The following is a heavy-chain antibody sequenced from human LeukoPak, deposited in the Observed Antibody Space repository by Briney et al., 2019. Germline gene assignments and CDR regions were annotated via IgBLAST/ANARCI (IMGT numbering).Heavy chain of an antibody. J-gene: IGHJ4*02. CDR3: ARDKGRFSSGPEPLDY. CDR2: INHSGST. CDR1: GGSFSGYY. V-gene: IGHV4-34*01. Sequence: SETLSLTCAVYGGSFSGYYWSWIRQPPGKGLEWIGEINHSGSTNYNPSLKSRVTISVDTSKNQFSLKLSSVTAADTAVYYCARDKGRFSSGPEPLDYWGQGTLVTVSS. D-gene: IGHD6-19*01.